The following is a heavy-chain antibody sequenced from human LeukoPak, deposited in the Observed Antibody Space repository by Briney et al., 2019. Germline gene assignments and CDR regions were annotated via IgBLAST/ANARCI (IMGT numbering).Heavy chain of an antibody. CDR2: ISGSGGST. CDR3: AKRRYGDYGDFDY. D-gene: IGHD4-17*01. Sequence: GGSLRLSCAASGFTFSAYAMSWVRQAPGKGLEWVSTISGSGGSTYYADSVKGRFSVSRDNSKNTVYLQMNSLRAEDTVVYYCAKRRYGDYGDFDYWGQGTLVTVSS. CDR1: GFTFSAYA. V-gene: IGHV3-23*01. J-gene: IGHJ4*02.